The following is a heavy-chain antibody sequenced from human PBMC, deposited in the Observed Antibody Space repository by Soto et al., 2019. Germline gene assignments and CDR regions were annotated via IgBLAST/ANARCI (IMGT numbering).Heavy chain of an antibody. J-gene: IGHJ5*02. CDR1: GYTFTGYH. D-gene: IGHD4-4*01. CDR2: INPNSGGT. Sequence: ASVKVYCKASGYTFTGYHMDRVRQAPGQGLEGMGWINPNSGGTNYAQKFQGRCTMTRDTSISTAYMELSRLRSFDTAVYYFAREHNAMTTLPHCFDPWGQRTLGTVSS. V-gene: IGHV1-2*02. CDR3: AREHNAMTTLPHCFDP.